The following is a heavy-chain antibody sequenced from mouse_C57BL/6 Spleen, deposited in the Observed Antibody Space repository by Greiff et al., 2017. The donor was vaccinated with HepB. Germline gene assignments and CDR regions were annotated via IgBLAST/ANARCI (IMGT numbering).Heavy chain of an antibody. V-gene: IGHV1-69*01. Sequence: QVQLQQPGAELVMPGASVKLSCKASGYTFTSYWMHWVKQRPGQGLEWIGEIDPSDSYTNYNQKFKGKSTLTVDKSSSTAYMQLSSLTSEDSAVYYCAGGLRPYYFDYWGQGTTLTVSS. CDR3: AGGLRPYYFDY. CDR2: IDPSDSYT. J-gene: IGHJ2*01. CDR1: GYTFTSYW. D-gene: IGHD2-4*01.